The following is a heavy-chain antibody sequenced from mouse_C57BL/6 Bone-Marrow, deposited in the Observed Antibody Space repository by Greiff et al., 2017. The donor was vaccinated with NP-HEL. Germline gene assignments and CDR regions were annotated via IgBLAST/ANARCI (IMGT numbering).Heavy chain of an antibody. Sequence: DVQLVESGGGLVQPGGSLRLSCAASGFTFTNYYMSWVRQTPGKGLEWLGFIRNKANDYKTEYSASGQGRLTNSRDNSQSILNLQMNALRAEDSATYYCSRASYYDYAGDPFYAMDYWGQGTSVTVSS. J-gene: IGHJ4*01. CDR1: GFTFTNYY. D-gene: IGHD2-4*01. V-gene: IGHV7-3*01. CDR2: IRNKANDYKT. CDR3: SRASYYDYAGDPFYAMDY.